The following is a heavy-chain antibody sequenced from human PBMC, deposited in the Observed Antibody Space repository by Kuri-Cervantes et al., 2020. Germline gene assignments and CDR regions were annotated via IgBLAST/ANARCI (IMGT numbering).Heavy chain of an antibody. D-gene: IGHD1-26*01. CDR3: AKETDSGSYHAY. CDR1: GFTFDDYA. CDR2: ISWNSGSI. V-gene: IGHV3-9*01. Sequence: GGSLRLSCAASGFTFDDYAMHWVRQAPGKGLEWVSGISWNSGSIGYADSVKGRFTISRDNAKNSLYLQMNSLRAEDTAVYYCAKETDSGSYHAYWGQGTLVTVSS. J-gene: IGHJ4*02.